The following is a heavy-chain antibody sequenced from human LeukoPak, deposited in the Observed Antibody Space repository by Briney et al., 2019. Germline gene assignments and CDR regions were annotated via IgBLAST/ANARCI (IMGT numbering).Heavy chain of an antibody. D-gene: IGHD2-21*01. CDR3: ARDVRARPSYCGGDCYLE. CDR2: MNPNSGNT. Sequence: ASVKVSCKASGYTFTSYDINWVRQATGQGLEWMGWMNPNSGNTGYAQKFQGRVTITADESTSTAYMELSSLRSEDTAVYYCARDVRARPSYCGGDCYLEWGQGTLVTVSS. V-gene: IGHV1-8*03. CDR1: GYTFTSYD. J-gene: IGHJ4*02.